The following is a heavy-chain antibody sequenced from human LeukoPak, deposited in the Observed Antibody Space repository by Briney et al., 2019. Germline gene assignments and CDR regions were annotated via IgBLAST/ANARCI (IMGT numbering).Heavy chain of an antibody. V-gene: IGHV1-18*01. D-gene: IGHD4-17*01. Sequence: ASVKVSCKASGYTFTSYGISWVRQAPGQGLEWMGWISAYNGNTNYAQKLQGRVTMTTDTSTSTAYMELRSLTSDDTAVYYCARSHSYGDYGDIDYWGQGTLVTVSS. J-gene: IGHJ4*02. CDR3: ARSHSYGDYGDIDY. CDR1: GYTFTSYG. CDR2: ISAYNGNT.